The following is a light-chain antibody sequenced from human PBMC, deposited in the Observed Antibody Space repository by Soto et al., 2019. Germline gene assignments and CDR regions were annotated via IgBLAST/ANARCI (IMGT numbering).Light chain of an antibody. Sequence: QSVLTQPPSASGTPGQRVTISCSGSSSNIGSNYVYWYQQLPGTAPKLLIYRNNQRPSGVPDRFSGSKYGTSASLAISGLRSEDEADYYCAAWDDSLSGPRVVFGAGTEVTVL. CDR3: AAWDDSLSGPRVV. V-gene: IGLV1-47*01. J-gene: IGLJ2*01. CDR2: RNN. CDR1: SSNIGSNY.